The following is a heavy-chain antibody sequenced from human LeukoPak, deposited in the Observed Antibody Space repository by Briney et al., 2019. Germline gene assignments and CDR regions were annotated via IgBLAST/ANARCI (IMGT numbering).Heavy chain of an antibody. CDR1: GGSISSYY. J-gene: IGHJ4*02. V-gene: IGHV4-4*08. CDR2: IYTSGST. CDR3: AGAYCSGGSCYVWVFDY. Sequence: SETLSLTCTVSGGSISSYYWSWIRQPPGKGLEWIGRIYTSGSTNYNPSLKSRVTISVDTSTNQFPLKLSSVTAADTAVYYCAGAYCSGGSCYVWVFDYWGQGTLVTVSS. D-gene: IGHD2-15*01.